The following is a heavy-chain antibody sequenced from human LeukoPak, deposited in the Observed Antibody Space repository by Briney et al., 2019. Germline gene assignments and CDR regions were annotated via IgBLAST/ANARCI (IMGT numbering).Heavy chain of an antibody. CDR3: ARDNGGWFDS. CDR1: EFIFSDYW. J-gene: IGHJ5*01. V-gene: IGHV3-7*03. Sequence: LPGGSLRLSCVASEFIFSDYWMSWVRQAPGKGLEWVANIKQGGREEKYVGSVKGRFAISRDDGKSTLCLQMDSLSGDDTAVYYCARDNGGWFDSWGRGTLVTVSS. CDR2: IKQGGREE. D-gene: IGHD3-10*01.